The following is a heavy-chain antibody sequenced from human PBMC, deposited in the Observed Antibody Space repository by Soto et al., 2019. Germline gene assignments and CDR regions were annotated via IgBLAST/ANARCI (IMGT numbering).Heavy chain of an antibody. V-gene: IGHV3-33*01. Sequence: PGGSLRLSCAASGFTFSSYAMHWVRQAPGKGLEWVAVIWYDGSNEYYADSVKGRFTISRDNFKNTLYLQMNSLRAEDTAVYYCARDGARDCSSTSCYMWGYYYYYGMDVWGQGTTVTVSS. CDR1: GFTFSSYA. D-gene: IGHD2-2*02. CDR2: IWYDGSNE. CDR3: ARDGARDCSSTSCYMWGYYYYYGMDV. J-gene: IGHJ6*02.